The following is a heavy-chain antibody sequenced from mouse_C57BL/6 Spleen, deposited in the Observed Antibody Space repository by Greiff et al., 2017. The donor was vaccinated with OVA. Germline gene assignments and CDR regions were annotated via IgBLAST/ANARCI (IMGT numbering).Heavy chain of an antibody. CDR3: ARDPVPYAMDY. CDR2: INYDGSST. Sequence: EVKLVESEGGLVQPGSSMKLSCTASGFTFSDYYMAWVRQVPEKGLEWVANINYDGSSTYYLDSLKSRFIISRDNAKNILYLQMSSLKSEDTATYYCARDPVPYAMDYWGQGTSVTVSS. D-gene: IGHD1-1*01. J-gene: IGHJ4*01. CDR1: GFTFSDYY. V-gene: IGHV5-16*01.